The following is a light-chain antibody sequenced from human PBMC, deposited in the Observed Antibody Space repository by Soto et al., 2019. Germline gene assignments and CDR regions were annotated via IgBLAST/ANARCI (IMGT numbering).Light chain of an antibody. CDR1: NIGDNL. Sequence: SYELTQSPSVSLAPGETARISCEGNNIGDNLVHWYQQRPGQAPVPVIYFDSERPSGIPERFSGSNSGNTATLIITRVEAGDEADYYCQLWDVGSDHYVFGSGTKVTVL. CDR2: FDS. J-gene: IGLJ1*01. V-gene: IGLV3-21*04. CDR3: QLWDVGSDHYV.